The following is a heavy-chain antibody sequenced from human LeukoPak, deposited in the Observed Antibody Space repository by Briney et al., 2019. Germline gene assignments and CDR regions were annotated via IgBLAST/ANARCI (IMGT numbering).Heavy chain of an antibody. V-gene: IGHV3-23*01. CDR2: ISGSGGST. D-gene: IGHD2-21*02. J-gene: IGHJ4*02. CDR1: AFTYDDYT. CDR3: AKSHHVTAIDY. Sequence: PGGSLRLSCAASAFTYDDYTMHWVRQAPGKGLEWVSAISGSGGSTYYAGSVKGRFTISRDNSKNTLYLQMNSLRADDTAVYYCAKSHHVTAIDYWGQGTLVTVSS.